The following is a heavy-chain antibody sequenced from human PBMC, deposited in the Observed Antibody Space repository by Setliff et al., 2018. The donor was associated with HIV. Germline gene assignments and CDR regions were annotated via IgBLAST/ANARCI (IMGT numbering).Heavy chain of an antibody. V-gene: IGHV3-30*04. Sequence: QPGGSLRLSCAASGFAFSGHQMSWVRQAPGKGLECVGLISYDGSATYYADSVEGRFTISRDQSKNTLYLQMSTLRPEDTAVYYCARGARTPLSGYYHDYNGMDAWGQGTTVTVSS. J-gene: IGHJ6*02. CDR3: ARGARTPLSGYYHDYNGMDA. D-gene: IGHD6-25*01. CDR1: GFAFSGHQ. CDR2: ISYDGSAT.